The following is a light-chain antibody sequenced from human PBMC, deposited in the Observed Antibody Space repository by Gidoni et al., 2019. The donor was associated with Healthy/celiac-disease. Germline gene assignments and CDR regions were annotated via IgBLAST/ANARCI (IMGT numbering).Light chain of an antibody. CDR1: QSVSSY. J-gene: IGKJ2*01. CDR2: DAS. CDR3: QQRSNWYT. Sequence: DIVLTQSPATLSLSPGDRATLSCRASQSVSSYLAWYQQKPGQAPRLLIYDASNRATGIPARFSGSVSGTDFTLTISSLEPEDFAVYYCQQRSNWYTFGQGTKLEIK. V-gene: IGKV3-11*01.